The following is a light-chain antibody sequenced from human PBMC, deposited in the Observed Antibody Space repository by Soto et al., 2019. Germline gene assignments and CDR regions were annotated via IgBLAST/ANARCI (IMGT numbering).Light chain of an antibody. Sequence: DIQMTQSPSSLSASVGDRVTITCQASQDITNYLNWYRQKPGKAPDLLIYDASNLETGVPSRFSGHGSGTDFTFPISSLQPEEIATYFCQQSDDLPLTFGGGTTVEIK. V-gene: IGKV1-33*01. J-gene: IGKJ4*01. CDR3: QQSDDLPLT. CDR1: QDITNY. CDR2: DAS.